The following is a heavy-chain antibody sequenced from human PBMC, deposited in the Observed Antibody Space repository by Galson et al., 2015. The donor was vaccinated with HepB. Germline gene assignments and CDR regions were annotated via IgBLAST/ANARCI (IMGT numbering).Heavy chain of an antibody. CDR2: ISSSGSTI. V-gene: IGHV3-48*03. CDR1: GFTFSSYE. Sequence: SLRLSCAASGFTFSSYEMNWVRQAPGKGLEWVSYISSSGSTIYYADSVKGRFTISRDNAKNSLYLQMNSLRAEDTAVYYCARALESYDSSGYTNYGLYDAFDIWGQGTMVTVSS. CDR3: ARALESYDSSGYTNYGLYDAFDI. J-gene: IGHJ3*02. D-gene: IGHD3-22*01.